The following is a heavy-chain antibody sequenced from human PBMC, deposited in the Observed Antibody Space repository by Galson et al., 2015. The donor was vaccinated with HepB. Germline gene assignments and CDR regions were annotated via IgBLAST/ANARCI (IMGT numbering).Heavy chain of an antibody. V-gene: IGHV1-3*01. J-gene: IGHJ3*02. CDR3: ARVYCSSGGCYSPVGVGAFDI. D-gene: IGHD2-15*01. CDR1: GYSFTSYA. Sequence: SVKVSCKASGYSFTSYAMHWVRQAPGQRLEWMGWINAGNGNTKYSQRFQGRVTISRDTSASTAYMELSSLRSEDTAVYYCARVYCSSGGCYSPVGVGAFDIWGQGTMVTVSS. CDR2: INAGNGNT.